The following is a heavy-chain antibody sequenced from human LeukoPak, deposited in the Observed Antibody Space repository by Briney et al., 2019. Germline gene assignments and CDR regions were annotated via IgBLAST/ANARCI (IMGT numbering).Heavy chain of an antibody. CDR2: ISTSSSYI. J-gene: IGHJ5*02. Sequence: GGSLRLSCAASGFTFNRYNMNWVRRAPGKGLEWVPSISTSSSYIYYADSVRGRFTISRDNAKNSLYPQMNSLRAEDTAVYSCARGADGVSSNSRGWFDPWGQGTLVTVSS. CDR1: GFTFNRYN. D-gene: IGHD2-8*01. V-gene: IGHV3-21*01. CDR3: ARGADGVSSNSRGWFDP.